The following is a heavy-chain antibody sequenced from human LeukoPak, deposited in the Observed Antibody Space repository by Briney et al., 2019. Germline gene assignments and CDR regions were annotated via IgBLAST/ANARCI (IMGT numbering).Heavy chain of an antibody. D-gene: IGHD4-17*01. CDR3: ARDYGDYALFDYSYGMDV. V-gene: IGHV1-8*01. Sequence: ASVKVSCKASGYTFTSYDINWVRQATGQGLEWMGWMNPNSGNTGYAQKFQGRVTMTRNTSISTASMELSSLRSEDTAVYYCARDYGDYALFDYSYGMDVWGQGTTVTVSS. CDR2: MNPNSGNT. J-gene: IGHJ6*02. CDR1: GYTFTSYD.